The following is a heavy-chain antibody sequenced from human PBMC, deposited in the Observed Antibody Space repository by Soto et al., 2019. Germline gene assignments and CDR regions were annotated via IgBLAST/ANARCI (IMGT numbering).Heavy chain of an antibody. Sequence: QVQLVQSGAEVKKPGSSVKVSCKASGGTFSSYAISWVRQAPGQGLEWMGGIIPIFGTANYAQKFQGRVTISADESTSTAYMELGSLRSEDTAVYYCARTYYYGSGSFMLDYWGQGTLVTVSS. J-gene: IGHJ4*02. D-gene: IGHD3-10*01. V-gene: IGHV1-69*01. CDR1: GGTFSSYA. CDR2: IIPIFGTA. CDR3: ARTYYYGSGSFMLDY.